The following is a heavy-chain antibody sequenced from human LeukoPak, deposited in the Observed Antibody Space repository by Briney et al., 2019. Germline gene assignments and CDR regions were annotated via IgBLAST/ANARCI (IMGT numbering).Heavy chain of an antibody. D-gene: IGHD3-22*01. CDR1: GYTFRNHG. CDR2: ISAYNGDT. Sequence: GASVKVSCKASGYTFRNHGITWVRQAPGQGLEWMGWISAYNGDTKYAQKAQGRVTMTTDASTNTAYMELRSLRSDDTAVYYCARDPSNTSGYYPHFDYWGQGTLVTVSS. CDR3: ARDPSNTSGYYPHFDY. J-gene: IGHJ4*02. V-gene: IGHV1-18*01.